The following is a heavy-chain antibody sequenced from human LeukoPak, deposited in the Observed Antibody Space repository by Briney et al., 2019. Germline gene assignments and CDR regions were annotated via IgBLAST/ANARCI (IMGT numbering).Heavy chain of an antibody. J-gene: IGHJ4*02. CDR3: ARDGDKWNDFDY. CDR1: GFTVSSNY. D-gene: IGHD1-1*01. Sequence: GGSLRLSCAASGFTVSSNYMSWVRQAPGKGLEWVANIKEDGSEKRYVDSVKGRFTISRDNAENSLYLQMTGLRVEDTAVYYCARDGDKWNDFDYWGQGTLVTVSS. V-gene: IGHV3-7*01. CDR2: IKEDGSEK.